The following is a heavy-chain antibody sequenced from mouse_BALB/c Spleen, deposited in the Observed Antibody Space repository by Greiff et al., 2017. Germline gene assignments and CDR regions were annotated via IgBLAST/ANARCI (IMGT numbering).Heavy chain of an antibody. CDR2: ISNGGGST. D-gene: IGHD1-2*01. CDR3: ARHEKGNSLLRPLDY. J-gene: IGHJ2*01. Sequence: EVQGVESGGGLVQPGGSLKLSCAASGFTFSSYTMSWVRQTPEKRLEWVAYISNGGGSTYYPDTVKGRFTISRDNAKNTLYLQMSSLKSEDTAMYYCARHEKGNSLLRPLDYWGQGTTLTVSS. V-gene: IGHV5-12-2*01. CDR1: GFTFSSYT.